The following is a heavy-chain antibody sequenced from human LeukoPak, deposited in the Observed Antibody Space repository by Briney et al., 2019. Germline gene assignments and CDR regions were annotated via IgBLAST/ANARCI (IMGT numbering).Heavy chain of an antibody. V-gene: IGHV3-30*02. J-gene: IGHJ4*02. D-gene: IGHD6-19*01. CDR2: IRYDGSNK. Sequence: GGSLRLSCAASGFTFTSYGMHWVRQAPGKGLEWVTFIRYDGSNKYYADSVKGRFTISRDNSKNTLYLQMNSLRAEDTAVYYCAKGKASGWYIVDYWGQGTLVTVSS. CDR3: AKGKASGWYIVDY. CDR1: GFTFTSYG.